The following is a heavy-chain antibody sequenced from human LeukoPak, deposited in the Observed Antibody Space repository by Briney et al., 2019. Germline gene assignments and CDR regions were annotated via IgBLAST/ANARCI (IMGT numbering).Heavy chain of an antibody. CDR1: GFTFSSYA. CDR2: ISGSGGST. CDR3: AKGVGYGGYPYYYYYGMDV. J-gene: IGHJ6*02. Sequence: GGSLRLSCAASGFTFSSYAMSWVRQAPGKGLEWVSGISGSGGSTYSADSVKSRFTISRDNSKNTLYLQMNSLRAEDTAVYYCAKGVGYGGYPYYYYYGMDVWGQGTTVTVSS. D-gene: IGHD5-12*01. V-gene: IGHV3-23*01.